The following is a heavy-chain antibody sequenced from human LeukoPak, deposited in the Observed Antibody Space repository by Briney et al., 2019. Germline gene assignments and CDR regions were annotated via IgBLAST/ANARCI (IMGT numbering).Heavy chain of an antibody. D-gene: IGHD3-22*01. CDR2: IWYDGGYK. CDR3: ARDKDYYDSSGYHYYYGMDV. J-gene: IGHJ6*02. Sequence: GGSLILSCAASGLTFSDYGMHWVRQAPGKGLEWVALIWYDGGYKYYADSVKGRFTISRDNSKNTLYLQMNSLRAEDTAVYYCARDKDYYDSSGYHYYYGMDVWGQGTTVTVSS. CDR1: GLTFSDYG. V-gene: IGHV3-33*01.